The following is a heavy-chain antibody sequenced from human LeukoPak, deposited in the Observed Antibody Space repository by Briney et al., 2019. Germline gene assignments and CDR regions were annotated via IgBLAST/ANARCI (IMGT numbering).Heavy chain of an antibody. V-gene: IGHV3-9*01. J-gene: IGHJ4*02. D-gene: IGHD1-26*01. Sequence: GGSLRLSCVASGFTFDDYAMHWVRQAPGKGLEWVSGISWNSGSMGYADSVKGRFTISRDNAKNSPYLQMNSLRAEDTALYYCAKDMGFSGNYRTPDYWGQGTLVTVSS. CDR3: AKDMGFSGNYRTPDY. CDR1: GFTFDDYA. CDR2: ISWNSGSM.